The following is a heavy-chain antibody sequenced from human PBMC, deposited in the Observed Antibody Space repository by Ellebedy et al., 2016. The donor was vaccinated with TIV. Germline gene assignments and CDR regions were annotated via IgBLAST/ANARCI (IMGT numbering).Heavy chain of an antibody. Sequence: PGGSLRLSCAASGFTFSTYSMNWVRQAPGKGLGLVSSISSNSNYIYYADSVRGRFTISSDNAKRSLYLQMNSLRADDTAVYYCARSAMAAAGDDYWGQGTLVTVSS. CDR2: ISSNSNYI. CDR3: ARSAMAAAGDDY. J-gene: IGHJ4*02. V-gene: IGHV3-21*01. CDR1: GFTFSTYS. D-gene: IGHD6-13*01.